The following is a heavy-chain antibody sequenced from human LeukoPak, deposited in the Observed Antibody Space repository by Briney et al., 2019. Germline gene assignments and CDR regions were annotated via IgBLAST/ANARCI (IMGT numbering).Heavy chain of an antibody. CDR3: ARDRWDSSSWYWDFDY. V-gene: IGHV3-33*08. D-gene: IGHD6-13*01. CDR1: GFTFSSYG. J-gene: IGHJ4*02. CDR2: IRYDGSNK. Sequence: GGSLRLSCAASGFTFSSYGMHWVRQAPGKGLEWVAVIRYDGSNKYYADSVKGRFTISRDNSKNTLYLQMNSLRAEDTAVYYCARDRWDSSSWYWDFDYWGQGTLVTVSS.